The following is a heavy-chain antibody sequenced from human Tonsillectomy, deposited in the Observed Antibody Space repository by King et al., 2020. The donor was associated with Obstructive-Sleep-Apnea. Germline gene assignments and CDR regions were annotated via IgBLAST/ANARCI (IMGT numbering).Heavy chain of an antibody. V-gene: IGHV4-59*01. CDR3: ARGSYCSRTSCYWSYYYYGMDV. CDR2: IYYSGST. CDR1: GGSISSYY. Sequence: VQLQESGPGLVKPSETLSLTCTVSGGSISSYYWSWIRQPPGKGLEWIGYIYYSGSTNYNPSLKSRVTISVDTSKNQFSLKLSSVTAADTAVYYCARGSYCSRTSCYWSYYYYGMDVWGQGTTVTVSS. D-gene: IGHD2-2*01. J-gene: IGHJ6*02.